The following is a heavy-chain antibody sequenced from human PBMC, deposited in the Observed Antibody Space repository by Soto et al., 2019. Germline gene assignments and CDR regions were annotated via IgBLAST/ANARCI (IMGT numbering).Heavy chain of an antibody. D-gene: IGHD4-17*01. CDR1: GYTFTSYD. V-gene: IGHV1-8*01. Sequence: QVQLVQSGAEVKKPGASVKVSCKASGYTFTSYDINWVRQATGQGLEYLGWMNPNSGNTAYVQKFQGRVTMTWDTSITTAYMELRSLRSEVTAVYFCARGIKSGAYSRWFDPWGQGTLVTVSS. J-gene: IGHJ5*02. CDR3: ARGIKSGAYSRWFDP. CDR2: MNPNSGNT.